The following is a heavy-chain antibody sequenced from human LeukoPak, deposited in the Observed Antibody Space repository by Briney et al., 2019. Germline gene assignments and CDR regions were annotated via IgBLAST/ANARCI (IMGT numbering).Heavy chain of an antibody. D-gene: IGHD3-10*01. Sequence: SETLSLTCTVSGGSISSGVYYWSWIRQPPGKGLEWIGYIYYSGSTYYNPSLKSRVTISVDTSKNQFSLKLSSVTAADTAVYYCARIGGITMVRGVPGYYFDYWGQGTLVTVSS. J-gene: IGHJ4*02. V-gene: IGHV4-30-4*01. CDR3: ARIGGITMVRGVPGYYFDY. CDR1: GGSISSGVYY. CDR2: IYYSGST.